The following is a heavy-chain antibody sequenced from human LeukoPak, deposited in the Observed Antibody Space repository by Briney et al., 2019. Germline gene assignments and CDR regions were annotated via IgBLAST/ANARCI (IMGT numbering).Heavy chain of an antibody. Sequence: GGSLRLSCAASGFTFSSYSMNWVRQAPGKGLEWVSSISSSSSYIYYADSVKGRLTISRDNAKNSLYLQMNSLRAEDTAVYYCARGLPFFTLFGVVPPVGMDVWGQGTTVTVSS. D-gene: IGHD3-3*01. CDR3: ARGLPFFTLFGVVPPVGMDV. J-gene: IGHJ6*02. V-gene: IGHV3-21*01. CDR1: GFTFSSYS. CDR2: ISSSSSYI.